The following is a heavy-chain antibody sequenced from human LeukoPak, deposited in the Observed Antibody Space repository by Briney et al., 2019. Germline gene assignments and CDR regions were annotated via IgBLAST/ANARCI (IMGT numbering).Heavy chain of an antibody. J-gene: IGHJ5*02. CDR3: ARTSEYYDFYRFDP. CDR1: GGTFSSYA. Sequence: GSSVKVSCKASGGTFSSYAISWVRQAPGQGLEWMGWINPNSGGTNYAQKFQGRVTMTRDTSISTAYMELSRLRSDDTAVYYCARTSEYYDFYRFDPWGQGTLVTVSS. CDR2: INPNSGGT. V-gene: IGHV1-2*02. D-gene: IGHD3-3*01.